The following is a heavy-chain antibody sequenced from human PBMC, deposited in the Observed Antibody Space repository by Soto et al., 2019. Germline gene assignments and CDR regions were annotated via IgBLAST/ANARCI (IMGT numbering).Heavy chain of an antibody. V-gene: IGHV3-23*01. CDR1: GFTFSSYA. D-gene: IGHD5-18*01. CDR3: ARYISGVRYYGMDF. CDR2: IGESGTPT. J-gene: IGHJ6*02. Sequence: EVQLLESGGGLVQPGGSLRLSCAASGFTFSSYAMKWVRQAPGKGLEWVSLIGESGTPTYYADSVKGRFTISRDNSGNTLFLEMYSLRAEDTVVCYCARYISGVRYYGMDFWGQGTTVTVSS.